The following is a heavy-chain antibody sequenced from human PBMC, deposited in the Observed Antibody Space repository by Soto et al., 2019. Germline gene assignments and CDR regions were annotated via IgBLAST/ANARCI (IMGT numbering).Heavy chain of an antibody. V-gene: IGHV4-34*01. CDR3: ARHLGYSYGYYYYYYMDV. CDR1: GGSLSDYF. D-gene: IGHD5-18*01. Sequence: SETLSLTCVVSGGSLSDYFWSWIRQPPGMALEWIGEINHLGSINYNPSLKSRVTMSVDTSKNQFSLTLSSVTAADTAIYYCARHLGYSYGYYYYYYMDVWGKGTTVTVSS. J-gene: IGHJ6*03. CDR2: INHLGSI.